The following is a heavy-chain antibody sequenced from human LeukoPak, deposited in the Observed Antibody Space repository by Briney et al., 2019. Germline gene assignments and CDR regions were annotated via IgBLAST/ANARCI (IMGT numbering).Heavy chain of an antibody. CDR2: ISGSGGST. J-gene: IGHJ6*02. V-gene: IGHV3-23*01. D-gene: IGHD4-17*01. CDR3: AKDDYGDYASGMDV. CDR1: GFTFSSYS. Sequence: GGSLRLSCAASGFTFSSYSMNWVRQAPGKGLEWVSAISGSGGSTYYADSVKGRSTISRDNSKNTLYLQMNSLRAEDTAVYYCAKDDYGDYASGMDVWGQGTTVTVSS.